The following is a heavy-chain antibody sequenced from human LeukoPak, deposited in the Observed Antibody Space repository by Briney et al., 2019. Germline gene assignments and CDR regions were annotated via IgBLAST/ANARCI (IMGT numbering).Heavy chain of an antibody. V-gene: IGHV4-34*01. CDR3: ARGADRAAQFDY. D-gene: IGHD6-6*01. J-gene: IGHJ4*02. CDR1: GDSISGYY. CDR2: INHSGST. Sequence: SETLSLTCTVSGDSISGYYWSWIRQPPGKGLEWIGEINHSGSTNYNPSLKSRVTISVDTSKNQFSLKLSSVTAADTAVYYCARGADRAAQFDYWGQGTLVTVSS.